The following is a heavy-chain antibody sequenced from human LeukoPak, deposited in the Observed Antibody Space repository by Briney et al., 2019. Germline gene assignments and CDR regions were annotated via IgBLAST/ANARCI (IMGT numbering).Heavy chain of an antibody. CDR3: ASEKRGWYPAY. CDR2: ISYDGSDE. J-gene: IGHJ4*02. Sequence: QAGGSLRLSCAASGFSFSTYAMHWVRQAPGKGQEWVALISYDGSDEYYADSVQGRFTISRDNLENTLSLQMNNLRPEDTAVYYCASEKRGWYPAYWGQGAQVSVSS. V-gene: IGHV3-30*04. CDR1: GFSFSTYA. D-gene: IGHD6-19*01.